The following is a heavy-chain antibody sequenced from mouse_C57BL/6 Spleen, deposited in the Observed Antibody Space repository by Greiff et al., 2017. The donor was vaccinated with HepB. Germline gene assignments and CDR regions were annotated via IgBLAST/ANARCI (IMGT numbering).Heavy chain of an antibody. V-gene: IGHV1-69*01. J-gene: IGHJ2*01. CDR2: IDPSDSYT. CDR3: ARYYGSSYGGYFDY. D-gene: IGHD1-1*01. Sequence: VQLKQPGAELVMPGASVKLSCKASGYTFTSYWMHWVKQRPGQGLEWIGEIDPSDSYTNYNQKFKGKSTLTVDKSSSPAYMQLSSLTSEDSAVYYCARYYGSSYGGYFDYWGQGTTLTVSS. CDR1: GYTFTSYW.